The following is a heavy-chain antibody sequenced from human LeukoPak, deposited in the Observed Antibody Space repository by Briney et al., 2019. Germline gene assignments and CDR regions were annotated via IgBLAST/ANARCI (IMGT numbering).Heavy chain of an antibody. CDR2: IYTSGST. D-gene: IGHD3-10*01. J-gene: IGHJ5*02. CDR1: GGSISNYY. CDR3: ARGSQNDYYGSGTHNWFDP. Sequence: PSGTLSLTCTVSGGSISNYYWSWIRQPAGKGLEWIGRIYTSGSTNYNPSLKSRVTMSIDTSKNQFSLKLSSVTAADTAVYYCARGSQNDYYGSGTHNWFDPWGQGTLVTVSS. V-gene: IGHV4-4*07.